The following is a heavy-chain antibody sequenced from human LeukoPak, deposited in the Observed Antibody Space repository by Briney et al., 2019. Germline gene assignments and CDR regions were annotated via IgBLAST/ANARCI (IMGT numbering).Heavy chain of an antibody. J-gene: IGHJ6*04. CDR3: ARDRLQGYYYGSGTGMDV. Sequence: GRSLRLSCAASGFTFSSYAMHWVRQAPGKGLEWVAVISYDGSNKYYADSVKGRFTISRDNSKNTLYLQVNSLRAEDTAVYYCARDRLQGYYYGSGTGMDVWGKGTTVTVSS. D-gene: IGHD3-10*01. V-gene: IGHV3-30*04. CDR2: ISYDGSNK. CDR1: GFTFSSYA.